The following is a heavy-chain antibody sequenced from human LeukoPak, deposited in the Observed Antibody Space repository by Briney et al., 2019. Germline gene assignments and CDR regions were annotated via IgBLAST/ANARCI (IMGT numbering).Heavy chain of an antibody. V-gene: IGHV3-30*04. CDR1: GFSFSGYA. CDR3: ARDERLLSFLK. J-gene: IGHJ4*02. Sequence: PGGSLRLSCVASGFSFSGYAIHWVRQAPGKGLEWVALISYNGGRKDYADSVKGRFTISRDNSKNTLYLQMNSLRAEDTAIYYCARDERLLSFLKWGQGTLVTVSS. CDR2: ISYNGGRK. D-gene: IGHD3-3*01.